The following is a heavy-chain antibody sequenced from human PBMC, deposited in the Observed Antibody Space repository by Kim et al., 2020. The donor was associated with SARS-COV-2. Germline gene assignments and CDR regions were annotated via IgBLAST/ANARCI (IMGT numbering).Heavy chain of an antibody. CDR3: ASGVGIWFGELWYFDY. V-gene: IGHV3-21*01. CDR2: ISSSSSYI. Sequence: GGSLRLSCAASGFTFSSYSMNWVRQAPGKGLEWVSSISSSSSYIYYADSVKGRFTISRDNAKNSLYLQMNSLRAEDTAVYYCASGVGIWFGELWYFDYWGQGTLVTVSS. D-gene: IGHD3-10*01. CDR1: GFTFSSYS. J-gene: IGHJ4*02.